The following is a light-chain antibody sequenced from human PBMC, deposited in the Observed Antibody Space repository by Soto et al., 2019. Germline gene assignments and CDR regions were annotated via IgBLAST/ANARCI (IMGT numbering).Light chain of an antibody. Sequence: QSALIQPASVSGSPGQSITISCTGTNSDIGAYDRVSWYQQHPGKAPKLIIYGVTNRPSGISNRFSGSKSGGTASLTISGLQSEDEADYYCNSYTTRRTYVFGTGTKLTVL. J-gene: IGLJ1*01. CDR3: NSYTTRRTYV. CDR1: NSDIGAYDR. V-gene: IGLV2-14*03. CDR2: GVT.